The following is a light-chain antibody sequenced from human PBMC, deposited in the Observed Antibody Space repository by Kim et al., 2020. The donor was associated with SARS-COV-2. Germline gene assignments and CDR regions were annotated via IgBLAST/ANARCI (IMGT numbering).Light chain of an antibody. CDR3: GTWDSSLSAVV. CDR1: NSNIGNNY. Sequence: GQRVTTSCSGSNSNIGNNYVSWYQQLPGTAPKLLIYDNNKRPSGIPDRFSCSKSGTAATLGITGLQTGDEADYYCGTWDSSLSAVVFGGGTQLTVL. CDR2: DNN. V-gene: IGLV1-51*01. J-gene: IGLJ2*01.